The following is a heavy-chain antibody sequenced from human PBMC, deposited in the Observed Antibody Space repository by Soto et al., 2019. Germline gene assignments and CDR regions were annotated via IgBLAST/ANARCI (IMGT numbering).Heavy chain of an antibody. CDR1: GGTFSNYA. CDR2: IIPIFGSV. D-gene: IGHD5-12*01. J-gene: IGHJ5*02. CDR3: AKDGGKDGYFGNWFDP. Sequence: QVPLVQSGAEVKKPGSSVKVSCKASGGTFSNYAITWVRQAPGQGLEWLGRIIPIFGSVTFAQKFQGRITLTADESTTTVYMELSSLRSDDTAVYYCAKDGGKDGYFGNWFDPWGQGTQVTVSS. V-gene: IGHV1-69*15.